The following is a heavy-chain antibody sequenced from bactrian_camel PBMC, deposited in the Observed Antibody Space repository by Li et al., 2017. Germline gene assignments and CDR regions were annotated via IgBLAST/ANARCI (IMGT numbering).Heavy chain of an antibody. D-gene: IGHD1*01. J-gene: IGHJ4*01. CDR1: GFTFVNSP. Sequence: VQLVESGGNLVQPGGSLRLSCAASGFTFVNSPMSWVRQAPGKGPEWVSTRGSAGASTFYADSVAGRFTISQDNSRNALSLRMNDLKPEDTARYYCGRGFSKGLGPNCQYNFSGRGTQVTVS. V-gene: IGHV3S31*01. CDR2: RGSAGAST. CDR3: GRGFSKGLGPNCQYNF.